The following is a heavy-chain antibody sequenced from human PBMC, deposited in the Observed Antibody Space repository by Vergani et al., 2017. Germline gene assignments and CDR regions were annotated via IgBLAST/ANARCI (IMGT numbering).Heavy chain of an antibody. CDR2: IYYSGST. D-gene: IGHD2-2*01. J-gene: IGHJ4*02. CDR3: ASSVVVPAAAFDY. Sequence: QLQLQESGPGLVKPSETLSLTCTVSGGSISSYYWSWIRQPPGKGLEWIGYIYYSGSTNYNPSLKSRVTISVDTSKNQFSLKLSSVTAADTAVYYCASSVVVPAAAFDYWGQGTLVTVSS. CDR1: GGSISSYY. V-gene: IGHV4-59*01.